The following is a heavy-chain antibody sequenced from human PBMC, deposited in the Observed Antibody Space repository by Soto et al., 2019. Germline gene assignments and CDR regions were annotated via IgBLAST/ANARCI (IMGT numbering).Heavy chain of an antibody. CDR1: GFTFDDYS. Sequence: EVQLVESGGVVVQPGGSLRLSCAASGFTFDDYSMHWVRQAPWKGLEWVSLISWDGSSTYYADSVKGRVTISRNNSKNSLYLQMNSLRTEDTALYYCAKARYSSSSLSIDYWGQGTLVTVSS. CDR2: ISWDGSST. D-gene: IGHD6-6*01. V-gene: IGHV3-43*01. CDR3: AKARYSSSSLSIDY. J-gene: IGHJ4*02.